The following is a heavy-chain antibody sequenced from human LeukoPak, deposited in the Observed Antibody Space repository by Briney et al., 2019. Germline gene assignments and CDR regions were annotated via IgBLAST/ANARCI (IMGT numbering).Heavy chain of an antibody. CDR1: GYSISSGYY. Sequence: PSETLSLTCAVSGYSISSGYYWGWIRQPPGKGLEWIGSIYHSGSTYYNPSLKSRVTISVDTSKNQFSLKLSSVTAADTAVYYCARATIFGVVITLDYWGQGTLVTVSS. D-gene: IGHD3-3*01. V-gene: IGHV4-38-2*01. CDR2: IYHSGST. J-gene: IGHJ4*02. CDR3: ARATIFGVVITLDY.